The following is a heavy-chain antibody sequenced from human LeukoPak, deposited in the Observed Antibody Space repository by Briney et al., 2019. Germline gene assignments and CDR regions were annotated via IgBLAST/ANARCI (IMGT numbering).Heavy chain of an antibody. CDR1: GGSISSYY. CDR2: IYYSGST. V-gene: IGHV4-59*12. Sequence: SETLSLTCTVSGGSISSYYWSWIRQPPGKGLEWIGYIYYSGSTNYNPSLKSRVTISVDTSKNQFSLKLSSVTAADTAVYYCARVTMDGPLYYFDYWGQGTLVTVSS. J-gene: IGHJ4*02. CDR3: ARVTMDGPLYYFDY. D-gene: IGHD5-24*01.